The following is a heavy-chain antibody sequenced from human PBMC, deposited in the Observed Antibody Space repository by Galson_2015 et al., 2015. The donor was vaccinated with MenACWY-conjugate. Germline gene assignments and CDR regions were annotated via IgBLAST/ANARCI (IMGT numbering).Heavy chain of an antibody. Sequence: SLRLSCAASGFTFSSYAMSWVRQAPGKGLEWVSAISGSGGSTYYADSVKGRFTISRDNSKNTLYLQMNSLRAEDTAVYYCAKDLGNYYDFYYYGMDVWGQGTTVTVSS. CDR2: ISGSGGST. CDR3: AKDLGNYYDFYYYGMDV. V-gene: IGHV3-23*01. J-gene: IGHJ6*02. D-gene: IGHD3-22*01. CDR1: GFTFSSYA.